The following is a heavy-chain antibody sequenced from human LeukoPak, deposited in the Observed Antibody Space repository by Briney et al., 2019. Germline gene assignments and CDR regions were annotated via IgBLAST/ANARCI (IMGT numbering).Heavy chain of an antibody. J-gene: IGHJ4*02. V-gene: IGHV1-2*02. D-gene: IGHD6-19*01. Sequence: ASVKVSCKASGYSFSGHYMHWVRQAPGQGPEWMGWISPNSGGTNYAQKFQGRVTMTGDTSISTAYMELSSLRSDDTAVYYCARGQRYSSGWYYPPVDYWGQGTLVTVSS. CDR1: GYSFSGHY. CDR3: ARGQRYSSGWYYPPVDY. CDR2: ISPNSGGT.